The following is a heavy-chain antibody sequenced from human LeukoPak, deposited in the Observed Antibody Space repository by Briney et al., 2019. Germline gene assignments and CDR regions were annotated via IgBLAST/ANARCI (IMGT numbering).Heavy chain of an antibody. V-gene: IGHV4-59*01. Sequence: SETLSLTCTVSGGSISSYYWSWIRQPPGKGLEWIGYIYYSGSTNYNPSLKSRVTISVDTSKNQLSLKLSSVTEADTAGHYRAREGSGPGSYYRWFDPWGQGTLVTVSS. CDR3: AREGSGPGSYYRWFDP. CDR2: IYYSGST. CDR1: GGSISSYY. J-gene: IGHJ5*02. D-gene: IGHD3-10*01.